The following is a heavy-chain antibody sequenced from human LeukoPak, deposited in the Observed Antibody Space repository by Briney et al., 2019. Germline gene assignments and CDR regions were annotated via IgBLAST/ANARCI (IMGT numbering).Heavy chain of an antibody. Sequence: ASVKVSCKASGFTFTAYCIHWVRQAPGQGLEWMGYINPHSGGTSSPQKFQGRVTMTTDTSISAAYMELSSLISDDTAMYYCVREGNELLSKNFDYWGQGTLVTVSS. V-gene: IGHV1-2*02. CDR2: INPHSGGT. D-gene: IGHD2-21*02. J-gene: IGHJ4*02. CDR3: VREGNELLSKNFDY. CDR1: GFTFTAYC.